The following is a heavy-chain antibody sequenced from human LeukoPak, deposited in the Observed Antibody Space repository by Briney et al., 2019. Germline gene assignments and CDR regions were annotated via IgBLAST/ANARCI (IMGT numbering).Heavy chain of an antibody. CDR3: SKFDHASGWS. CDR1: GFTVSSNY. Sequence: PGGSLRLSCAASGFTVSSNYMIWVRQAPGKGPEWVGRIRSKTDGGTTDYAAPVKGRFTISRDDSENTLFLQMKSLKTEDTAVYYCSKFDHASGWSWGQGTLVTVSS. J-gene: IGHJ5*02. CDR2: IRSKTDGGTT. V-gene: IGHV3-15*01. D-gene: IGHD6-19*01.